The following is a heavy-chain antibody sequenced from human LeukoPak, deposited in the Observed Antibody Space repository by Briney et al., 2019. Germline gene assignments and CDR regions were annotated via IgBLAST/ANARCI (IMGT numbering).Heavy chain of an antibody. CDR1: GGSISSYY. Sequence: PSETLSLTCTVSGGSISSYYWSWIRQPPGKGLEWIGYIYYSGSTNYNPSLKSRVTISVDTSKNQFSLKLSSVTAADTAVYYCARTRGSSTWSGYLYYYYYGMDVWGQGTTVTVSS. CDR3: ARTRGSSTWSGYLYYYYYGMDV. V-gene: IGHV4-59*01. D-gene: IGHD3-3*01. CDR2: IYYSGST. J-gene: IGHJ6*02.